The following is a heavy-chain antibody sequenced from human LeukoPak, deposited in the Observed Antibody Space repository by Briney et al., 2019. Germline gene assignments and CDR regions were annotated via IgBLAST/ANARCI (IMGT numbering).Heavy chain of an antibody. V-gene: IGHV3-23*01. J-gene: IGHJ5*02. Sequence: PGGSLRLSCAASGFTLSHFWMSWVRQAPGKGLEWVSTISASGNSTNYADSVKGRFTISRDKSKNTLHLQMNSLRAEDTAVYYCAKDVGSSGYYLWGQGTLVTVSS. CDR3: AKDVGSSGYYL. CDR2: ISASGNST. CDR1: GFTLSHFW. D-gene: IGHD3-22*01.